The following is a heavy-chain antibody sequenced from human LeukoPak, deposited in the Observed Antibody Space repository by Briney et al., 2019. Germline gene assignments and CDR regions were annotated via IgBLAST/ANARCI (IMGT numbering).Heavy chain of an antibody. D-gene: IGHD3-10*01. CDR1: GYTFTGYY. J-gene: IGHJ4*02. CDR2: INPNSGST. CDR3: ARDRLVTMVRGVIPPPC. Sequence: ASVKLSCKASGYTFTGYYRHWVRQAPGQGLEWMGWINPNSGSTNYAEKFQGRVTMTRDTSMSTAYLELSRLRSDDTAVYYCARDRLVTMVRGVIPPPCWGQGTLVTVSS. V-gene: IGHV1-2*02.